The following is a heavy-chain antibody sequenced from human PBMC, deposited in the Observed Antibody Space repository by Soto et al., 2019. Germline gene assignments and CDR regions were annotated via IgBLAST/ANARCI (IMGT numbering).Heavy chain of an antibody. V-gene: IGHV1-2*06. Sequence: GASVKVSCKASGYIFTDYYMHWVRQAPGQELGWMGRINPNSGGTNYAQKFQGRVTMTRSTSISTAYMELSSLTSEDTAVYYCTGGPPNWGFDSWGQGTPVTVSS. J-gene: IGHJ5*01. D-gene: IGHD7-27*01. CDR2: INPNSGGT. CDR1: GYIFTDYY. CDR3: TGGPPNWGFDS.